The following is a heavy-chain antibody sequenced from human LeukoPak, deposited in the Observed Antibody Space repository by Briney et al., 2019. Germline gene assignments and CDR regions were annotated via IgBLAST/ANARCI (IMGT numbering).Heavy chain of an antibody. V-gene: IGHV3-21*01. D-gene: IGHD3-3*01. CDR3: ARRASYDFWSGYYPIDY. Sequence: GGSLRLSCATSGFTVSSNYMTWVRQAPGKGLEWVSSISSSSSYIYYADSVKGRFTISRDNAKNSLYLQMNSLRAEDTAVYYCARRASYDFWSGYYPIDYWGQGTLVTVSS. CDR1: GFTVSSNY. J-gene: IGHJ4*02. CDR2: ISSSSSYI.